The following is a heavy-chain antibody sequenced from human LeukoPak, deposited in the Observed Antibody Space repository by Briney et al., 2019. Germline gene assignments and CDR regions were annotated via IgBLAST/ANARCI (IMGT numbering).Heavy chain of an antibody. CDR1: GYSFTSYW. CDR3: ARELDSSSSGAYYFDY. J-gene: IGHJ4*02. V-gene: IGHV5-51*01. D-gene: IGHD6-6*01. CDR2: IYPGDSDT. Sequence: GESLKISCKGSGYSFTSYWIGWVRQMPGKGLEWMGIIYPGDSDTRYSPSFHGQVTISADKSISTAYLQWSSLKASDTAMYYCARELDSSSSGAYYFDYWGQGTLVTVSS.